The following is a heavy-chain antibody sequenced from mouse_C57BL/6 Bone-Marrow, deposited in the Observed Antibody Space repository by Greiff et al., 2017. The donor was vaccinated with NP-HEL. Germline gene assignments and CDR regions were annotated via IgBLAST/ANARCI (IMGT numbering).Heavy chain of an antibody. CDR2: ILPGSGST. J-gene: IGHJ1*03. V-gene: IGHV1-9*01. Sequence: QVQLQQSGAELMKPGASVKLSCKATGYTFTGYWIEWVKQRPGHGLEWIGEILPGSGSTNYNEKFKGKATFTADTSSNTAYMQLSSLTTDDSAIYYCAREYYGSSYWYFDVWGTGTTVTVSS. CDR3: AREYYGSSYWYFDV. D-gene: IGHD1-1*01. CDR1: GYTFTGYW.